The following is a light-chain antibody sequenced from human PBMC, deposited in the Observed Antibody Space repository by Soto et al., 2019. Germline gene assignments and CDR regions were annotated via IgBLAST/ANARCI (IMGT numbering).Light chain of an antibody. J-gene: IGKJ1*01. CDR1: QSISSFY. Sequence: EIVLTQSPGTLSLSPGERATLSCRASQSISSFYLAWYQQTPGQAPRLLIYDASSRAAGIPDRFRGGGSGTDFTLTISRLEHEDFGVYYCQQYGGSPRTFGQGTKVDIK. CDR2: DAS. V-gene: IGKV3-20*01. CDR3: QQYGGSPRT.